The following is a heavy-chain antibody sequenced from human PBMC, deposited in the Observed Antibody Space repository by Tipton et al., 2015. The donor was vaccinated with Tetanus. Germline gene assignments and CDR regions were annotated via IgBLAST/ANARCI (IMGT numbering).Heavy chain of an antibody. CDR2: ISYDGSNK. D-gene: IGHD2-15*01. V-gene: IGHV3-30*03. Sequence: SLRLSCAASGFTFSSYGMHWVRQAPGKGLEWVAVISYDGSNKYYADSVKGRFTISGDNAKNTLYLQMNSLRAEDTAVYYCARVGYCSSGICYSPDYYYGMDVWGQGATVTVSS. CDR1: GFTFSSYG. CDR3: ARVGYCSSGICYSPDYYYGMDV. J-gene: IGHJ6*02.